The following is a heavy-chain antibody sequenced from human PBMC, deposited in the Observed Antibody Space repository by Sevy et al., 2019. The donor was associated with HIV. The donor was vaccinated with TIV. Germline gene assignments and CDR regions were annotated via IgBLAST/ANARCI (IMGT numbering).Heavy chain of an antibody. D-gene: IGHD2-8*01. Sequence: GGSLRLSCAASGFTFSKYSMSWVRQPAGKGLEWVSTLSFGCGEINYADSVKGRFTISRDNSKSSVYLQMNNLRPADTAVYSCAREGCTKPHDYWGQGTLVTVSS. CDR1: GFTFSKYS. J-gene: IGHJ4*02. V-gene: IGHV3-23*01. CDR3: AREGCTKPHDY. CDR2: LSFGCGEI.